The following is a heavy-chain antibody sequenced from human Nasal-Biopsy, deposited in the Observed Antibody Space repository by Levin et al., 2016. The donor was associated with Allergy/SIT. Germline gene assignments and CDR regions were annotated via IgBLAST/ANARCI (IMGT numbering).Heavy chain of an antibody. CDR1: GFTFNVYA. Sequence: GGSLRLSCAASGFTFNVYAMGWVRQAPGKGLEWVSSISGGGGLTYYADSVKGHFTISRDNSKNTLYLQMDSLTAADTAVYFCVKGKIGGGRLTACDSWGQGTLVTVSS. CDR3: VKGKIGGGRLTACDS. CDR2: ISGGGGLT. D-gene: IGHD3-10*01. V-gene: IGHV3-23*01. J-gene: IGHJ4*02.